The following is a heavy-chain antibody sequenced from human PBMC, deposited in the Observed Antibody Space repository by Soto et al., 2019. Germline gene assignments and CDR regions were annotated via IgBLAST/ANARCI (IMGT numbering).Heavy chain of an antibody. V-gene: IGHV4-31*03. CDR3: ARGQYDILPWLFDY. CDR1: GGSISSGGYY. CDR2: IYYSGST. Sequence: PSETLSLTCTVSGGSISSGGYYWSWIRQHPGKGLEWIGYIYYSGSTYYNPSLKSRVTISVDTSKNQFSLKLSSVTAADTAVYYCARGQYDILPWLFDYWGQGTLVTVSS. D-gene: IGHD3-9*01. J-gene: IGHJ4*02.